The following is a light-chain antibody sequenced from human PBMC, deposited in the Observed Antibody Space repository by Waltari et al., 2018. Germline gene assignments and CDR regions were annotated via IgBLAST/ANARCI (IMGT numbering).Light chain of an antibody. J-gene: IGKJ5*01. V-gene: IGKV1-5*03. CDR3: QQYASYWYT. CDR1: RSITTW. Sequence: DIQMTQSPSTLSASIGDRVTITCRASRSITTWLAWYQQKPGKAPKLLIHTASRLESGVPSRFSGSGSGTDFTLTISSLQPDDFATYYCQQYASYWYTFGQGTRLEIK. CDR2: TAS.